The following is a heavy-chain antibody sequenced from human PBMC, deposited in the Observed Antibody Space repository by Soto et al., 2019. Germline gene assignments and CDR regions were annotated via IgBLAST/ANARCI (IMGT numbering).Heavy chain of an antibody. CDR2: INHSGST. J-gene: IGHJ6*02. D-gene: IGHD3-10*01. V-gene: IGHV4-34*01. CDR1: GGSFSGYY. Sequence: SETLSLTCAVYGGSFSGYYWSWIRQPPGKGLEWIGEINHSGSTNYNPSLKSRVTISVDTSKNQFSLKLSSVTAADTAVYYCARGAYYYGSGSYYNYYYYGMDVWGQGTTVTVSS. CDR3: ARGAYYYGSGSYYNYYYYGMDV.